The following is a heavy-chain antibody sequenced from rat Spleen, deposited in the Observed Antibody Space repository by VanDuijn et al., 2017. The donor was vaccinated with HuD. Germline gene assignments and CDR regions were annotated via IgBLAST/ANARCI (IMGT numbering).Heavy chain of an antibody. Sequence: EVQLAESGGGLVQPGRSLKLSCAASGFTFSDYYMAWVRQAPTKGLEWVASISYDGSSTYYRDSVKGRFTISRDNAKSTLYLQMDSLRSEDTATYYCARHNSGYGVMDAWGQGASVTVSS. D-gene: IGHD4-3*01. CDR3: ARHNSGYGVMDA. V-gene: IGHV5-7*01. J-gene: IGHJ4*01. CDR1: GFTFSDYY. CDR2: ISYDGSST.